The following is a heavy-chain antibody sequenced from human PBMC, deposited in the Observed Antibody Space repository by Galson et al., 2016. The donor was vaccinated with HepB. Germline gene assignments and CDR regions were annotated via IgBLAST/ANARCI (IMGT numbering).Heavy chain of an antibody. CDR2: IFHSGRV. V-gene: IGHV4-4*02. CDR1: GGSISSSDW. CDR3: ARQYRGGPSDY. Sequence: SETLSLTCAVSGGSISSSDWWSWDRQPPGQRLEWIGQIFHSGRVNYTPSLASRVTISVDTSNNHFSLRLTSVTAADTALYYCARQYRGGPSDYWGQGTLVIVSS. D-gene: IGHD5-12*01. J-gene: IGHJ4*02.